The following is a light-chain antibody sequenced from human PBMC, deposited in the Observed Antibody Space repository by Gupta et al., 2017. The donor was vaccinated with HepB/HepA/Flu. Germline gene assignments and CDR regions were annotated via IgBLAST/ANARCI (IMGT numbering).Light chain of an antibody. V-gene: IGKV3-11*01. CDR1: QSVSSY. CDR3: QQRSNWPPIT. Sequence: EIVLTQSPATLSLSPGERATLSCRASQSVSSYLAWYQQKPGQAPRLLIYDASNRPTGIPARFSGSGYGTDFTLTISSREQEDFAVYYCQQRSNWPPITFGQGTQLEIK. CDR2: DAS. J-gene: IGKJ5*01.